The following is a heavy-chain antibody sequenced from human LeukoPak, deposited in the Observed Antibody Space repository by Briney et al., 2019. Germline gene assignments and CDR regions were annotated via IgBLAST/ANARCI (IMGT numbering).Heavy chain of an antibody. CDR2: IYNTGST. V-gene: IGHV3-66*01. CDR3: ARARTYYYDSSGYYPPDY. Sequence: GGSLRLSCAASGIIVSCNYMNWVRQAPGKGLEWVSVIYNTGSTYYADSVKGRFTISRDTSKNTLYLQMNSLRAEDTAVYYCARARTYYYDSSGYYPPDYWGQGTLVTVSS. CDR1: GIIVSCNY. D-gene: IGHD3-22*01. J-gene: IGHJ4*02.